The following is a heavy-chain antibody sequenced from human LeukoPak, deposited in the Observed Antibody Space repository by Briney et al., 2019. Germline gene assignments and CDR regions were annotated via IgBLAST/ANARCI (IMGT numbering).Heavy chain of an antibody. V-gene: IGHV3-23*01. D-gene: IGHD3-9*01. J-gene: IGHJ4*02. Sequence: PGGSLRLSCAASGFTLSSYAMSWVRQAPGKGLEWVSAISGSGGSTYYADSVKGRFTISRDNSKNTLYLQMNSLRAEDTAVYYCARDDYDILTGYDYWGQGTLVTVSS. CDR2: ISGSGGST. CDR1: GFTLSSYA. CDR3: ARDDYDILTGYDY.